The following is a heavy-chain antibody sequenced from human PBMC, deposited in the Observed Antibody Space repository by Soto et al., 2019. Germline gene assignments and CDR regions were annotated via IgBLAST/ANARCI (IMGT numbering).Heavy chain of an antibody. Sequence: GGSLRLSCAASGFTFSNAWMSWVRQAPGKGLEWVGRIKSKTDGGTTDYAAPVKGRFTISRDDSKNTLYLQMNSLKTEDTAVYYCTTVAVWFGESVKRGNAFDIWGQGTMVTVSS. J-gene: IGHJ3*02. CDR3: TTVAVWFGESVKRGNAFDI. D-gene: IGHD3-10*01. CDR2: IKSKTDGGTT. CDR1: GFTFSNAW. V-gene: IGHV3-15*01.